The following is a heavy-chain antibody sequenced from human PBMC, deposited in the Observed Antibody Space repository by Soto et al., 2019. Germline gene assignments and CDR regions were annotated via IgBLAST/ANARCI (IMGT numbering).Heavy chain of an antibody. J-gene: IGHJ6*02. D-gene: IGHD2-2*01. CDR2: INHSGSA. V-gene: IGHV4-34*01. Sequence: PSETLSLTCDVYGGSFSDYIWTWIRQTPGKGLQWIGQINHSGSANYNPSLKSRVTISVDTSKNQFSLKLSSVTAADTAVYYCARHLGYCISTSCYPGYYGMDVWGQGTTVTVSS. CDR3: ARHLGYCISTSCYPGYYGMDV. CDR1: GGSFSDYI.